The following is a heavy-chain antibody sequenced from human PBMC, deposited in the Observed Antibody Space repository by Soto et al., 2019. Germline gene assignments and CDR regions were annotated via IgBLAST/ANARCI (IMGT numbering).Heavy chain of an antibody. CDR2: IWYDGSKR. J-gene: IGHJ6*02. CDR3: ARSIAVAANYYYGMDV. CDR1: GFTFSTHG. D-gene: IGHD6-19*01. Sequence: GGSLRLSCAASGFTFSTHGMHWVRQAPGKGLEWVAIIWYDGSKRYYADSLKGRFTVSRDNSKNTLFLQMNSLRAEDTAVYYCARSIAVAANYYYGMDVWGHGTTVTVSS. V-gene: IGHV3-33*01.